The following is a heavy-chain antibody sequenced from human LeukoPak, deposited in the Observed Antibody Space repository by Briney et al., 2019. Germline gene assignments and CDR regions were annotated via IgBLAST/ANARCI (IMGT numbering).Heavy chain of an antibody. Sequence: SETLSLTCTVSGGSISSYYWSWIRQPPGKGLEWIGYIYYSGSTNYNPSLKSRVTISVDTSKNQLSLKLSSVTAVDTAVYYCAREGIYYYDSSGYPGAFDIWGQGTMVTVSS. CDR1: GGSISSYY. J-gene: IGHJ3*02. CDR3: AREGIYYYDSSGYPGAFDI. V-gene: IGHV4-59*01. CDR2: IYYSGST. D-gene: IGHD3-22*01.